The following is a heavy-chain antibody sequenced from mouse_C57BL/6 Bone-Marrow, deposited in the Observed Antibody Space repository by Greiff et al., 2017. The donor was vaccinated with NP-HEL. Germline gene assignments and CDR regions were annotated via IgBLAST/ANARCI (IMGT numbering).Heavy chain of an antibody. J-gene: IGHJ2*01. Sequence: VHVKQSGPELVKPGASVKISCKASGYSFTDYNMNWVKQSNGKSLEWIGVINPNYGTTSYNQKFKGKATLTVDQSSSTASMQLNSLTSEDSAVYYCASRGGSVHFDYWGQGTTLTVSS. D-gene: IGHD1-3*01. CDR3: ASRGGSVHFDY. CDR1: GYSFTDYN. CDR2: INPNYGTT. V-gene: IGHV1-39*01.